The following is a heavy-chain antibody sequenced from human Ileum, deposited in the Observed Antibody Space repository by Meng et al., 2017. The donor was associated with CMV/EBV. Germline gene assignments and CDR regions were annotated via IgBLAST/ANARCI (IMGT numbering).Heavy chain of an antibody. V-gene: IGHV4-34*01. CDR3: ARIKYTYVDY. J-gene: IGHJ4*02. D-gene: IGHD2-2*02. CDR2: INNSGST. Sequence: LTCAVNGGPLSGYYWTWSRQSPGKGLEWIGEINNSGSTDYNPSLKSRFTISVESSKNQFYLRLTSVTAADTAIYYCARIKYTYVDYWGQGTLVTVSS. CDR1: GGPLSGYY.